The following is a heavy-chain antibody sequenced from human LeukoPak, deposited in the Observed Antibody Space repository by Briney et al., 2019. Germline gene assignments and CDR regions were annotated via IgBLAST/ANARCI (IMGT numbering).Heavy chain of an antibody. CDR1: VGSITTTDFD. V-gene: IGHV4-39*01. CDR3: ARFKGRTAFDY. CDR2: ISSSGKA. Sequence: SETLSLTCAVSVGSITTTDFDWACIRQPPGQGFEWIATISSSGKAYYYPSLMSRVTISVDTSKNQFSLDVTSVTAADTGLFYCARFKGRTAFDYWGRGILVIVS. J-gene: IGHJ4*02.